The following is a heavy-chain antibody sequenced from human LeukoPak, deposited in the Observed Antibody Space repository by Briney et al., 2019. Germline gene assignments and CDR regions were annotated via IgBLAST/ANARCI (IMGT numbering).Heavy chain of an antibody. V-gene: IGHV3-20*04. CDR1: GFTFDDYA. D-gene: IGHD1-26*01. J-gene: IGHJ1*01. Sequence: GGSLRLSCAASGFTFDDYAIHWVRQAPGKGLEWVSGINWNGGRAGHADSVKGRFTISRDNAKNSLFLQMNSLRAEDTALYYCARDRGGSYMYLQHWGQGTLVTVSS. CDR2: INWNGGRA. CDR3: ARDRGGSYMYLQH.